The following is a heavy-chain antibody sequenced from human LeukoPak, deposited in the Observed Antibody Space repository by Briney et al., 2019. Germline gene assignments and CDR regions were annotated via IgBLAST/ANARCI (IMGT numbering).Heavy chain of an antibody. CDR2: IYHSGST. Sequence: PSETLSLTCTVSGYSISSGYYWGWIRQPPGKGLGGIGSIYHSGSTYYNPSLKSRVTISVDTSKNQFSLKLSSVTAADTAVYYCARIRREYGSGSYYLFDYWGQGTLVTVSS. D-gene: IGHD3-10*01. CDR3: ARIRREYGSGSYYLFDY. V-gene: IGHV4-38-2*02. CDR1: GYSISSGYY. J-gene: IGHJ4*02.